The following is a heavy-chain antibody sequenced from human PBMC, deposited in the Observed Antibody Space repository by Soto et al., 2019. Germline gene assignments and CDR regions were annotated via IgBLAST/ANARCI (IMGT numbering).Heavy chain of an antibody. V-gene: IGHV3-64D*08. CDR1: GFTFSDYG. CDR3: VKAYLAARPVYYFDY. D-gene: IGHD6-6*01. Sequence: GGSLRLSCAASGFTFSDYGMHWVRQAPGKGLEYVSAISSNGGNTYYADSVKGRFTISRDNSKNTLYLQMSSLRAEDTAVYYCVKAYLAARPVYYFDYWGQGTLVTVSS. J-gene: IGHJ4*02. CDR2: ISSNGGNT.